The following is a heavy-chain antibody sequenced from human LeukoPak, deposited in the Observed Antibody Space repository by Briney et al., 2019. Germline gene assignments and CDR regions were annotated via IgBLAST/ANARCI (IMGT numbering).Heavy chain of an antibody. D-gene: IGHD1-26*01. J-gene: IGHJ4*02. CDR3: ARVSGSFYSDFDY. Sequence: PGGSLRLSCAASGFTFSSYAMSWVREAPGKGLEWVSAISGSGGSTYYADSVKGRFTISRDNSKNTLYLQMNSLRAEDTAVYYCARVSGSFYSDFDYWGQGTLVTVSS. CDR1: GFTFSSYA. V-gene: IGHV3-23*01. CDR2: ISGSGGST.